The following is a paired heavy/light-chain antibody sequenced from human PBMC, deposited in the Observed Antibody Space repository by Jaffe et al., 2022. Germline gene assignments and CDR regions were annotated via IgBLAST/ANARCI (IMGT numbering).Light chain of an antibody. CDR2: GAS. V-gene: IGKV3-20*01. CDR1: QSVSSSY. Sequence: EIVLTQSPGTLSLSPGERATLSCRASQSVSSSYLAWYQQKPGQAPRLLIYGASSRATGIPDRFSGSGSGTDFTLTISRLEPEDFAVYYCQQYGSSLRTFGQGTKVEIK. CDR3: QQYGSSLRT. J-gene: IGKJ1*01.
Heavy chain of an antibody. CDR3: AREGGYGSGSYYNYYYYYYMDV. Sequence: EVQLVETGGGLIQPGGSLRLSCAASGFTVSSNYMSWVRQAPGKGLEWVSVIYSGGSTYYADSVKGRFTISRDNSKNTLYLQMNSLRAEDTAVYYCAREGGYGSGSYYNYYYYYYMDVWGKGTTVTVSS. J-gene: IGHJ6*03. D-gene: IGHD3-10*01. CDR1: GFTVSSNY. V-gene: IGHV3-53*02. CDR2: IYSGGST.